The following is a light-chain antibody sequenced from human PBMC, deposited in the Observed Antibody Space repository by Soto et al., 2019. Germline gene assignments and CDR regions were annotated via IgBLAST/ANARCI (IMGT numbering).Light chain of an antibody. CDR2: GAS. Sequence: DIQMTQSPSSLSASVGDRVTITCRASQSISSYLNWYQYKPGKAPKVLIYGASTLQSGVPSRFSGSGSGTDFTLNISSLQPEDFASYYCQQSYITFTCGQGKRLPI. V-gene: IGKV1-39*01. CDR3: QQSYITFT. CDR1: QSISSY. J-gene: IGKJ5*01.